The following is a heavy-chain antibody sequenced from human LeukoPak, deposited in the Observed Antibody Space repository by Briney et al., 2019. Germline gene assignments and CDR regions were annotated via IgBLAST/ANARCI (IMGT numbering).Heavy chain of an antibody. D-gene: IGHD3-22*01. CDR3: AREDYYDSSGYYYGWFDP. J-gene: IGHJ5*02. Sequence: ASVKVSCKASGYTFSIYDINWVRQAPGQGLEWMGWISAYNGNTNYAQKLQGRVTMTTDTSTSTAYMELRSLRSDDTAVYYCAREDYYDSSGYYYGWFDPWGQGTLVTVSS. CDR1: GYTFSIYD. CDR2: ISAYNGNT. V-gene: IGHV1-18*01.